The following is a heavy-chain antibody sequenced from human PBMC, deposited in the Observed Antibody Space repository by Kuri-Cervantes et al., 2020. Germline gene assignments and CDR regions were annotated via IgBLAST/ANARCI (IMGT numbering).Heavy chain of an antibody. CDR3: AGSSSGYRFYFDS. D-gene: IGHD3-22*01. V-gene: IGHV3-9*01. CDR2: ISWNSGST. CDR1: GFTFDDYA. Sequence: SLKISCAASGFTFDDYAMHWVRQGAGKGLEWVSGISWNSGSTVYADSVKGRFTISRDNAKNSLFLQLNSLRAEDTAVYYCAGSSSGYRFYFDSWGQGTLVTVSS. J-gene: IGHJ4*02.